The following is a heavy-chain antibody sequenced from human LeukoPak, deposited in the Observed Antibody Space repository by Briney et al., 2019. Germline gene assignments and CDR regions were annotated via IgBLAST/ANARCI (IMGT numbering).Heavy chain of an antibody. CDR3: VKDSMIVVVITPHFDY. Sequence: PGGSLRLSCAASGFTFSSYAMSWVRQAPGKGLEYVSAISSNGGSTYYADSVKGRFTISRDNSKNTLYLQMSSLRAEDTAVYYCVKDSMIVVVITPHFDYWGQGTLVTVSS. V-gene: IGHV3-64D*06. D-gene: IGHD3-22*01. J-gene: IGHJ4*02. CDR1: GFTFSSYA. CDR2: ISSNGGST.